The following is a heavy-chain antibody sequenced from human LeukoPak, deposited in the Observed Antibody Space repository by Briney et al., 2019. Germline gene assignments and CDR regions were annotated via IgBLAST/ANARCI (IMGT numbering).Heavy chain of an antibody. CDR2: IYYSGST. V-gene: IGHV4-59*01. CDR1: GGSISSYY. J-gene: IGHJ5*02. CDR3: ARGLPDYVWGSSRPPGPHWFDP. Sequence: SETLSLTCTVSGGSISSYYWSWMRQPPGKGRVGIGYIYYSGSTNYNPSLKSRVTISVDTSKNQFSLQLRSVSAADPPVYYCARGLPDYVWGSSRPPGPHWFDPWARETGVPASS. D-gene: IGHD3-16*02.